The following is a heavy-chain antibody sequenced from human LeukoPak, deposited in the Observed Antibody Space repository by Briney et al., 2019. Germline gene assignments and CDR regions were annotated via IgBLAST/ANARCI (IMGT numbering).Heavy chain of an antibody. Sequence: SETLSLTCAVYGGSFSGYYWSWIRQPPGKGLEWIGEINHSGSTNYNPSLKSRVTISVDTSKNQFSLKLSSVTAADTAVYYCATNTTDGSGSIWFDPWGQGTLVTVSS. CDR1: GGSFSGYY. CDR2: INHSGST. CDR3: ATNTTDGSGSIWFDP. V-gene: IGHV4-34*01. D-gene: IGHD3-10*01. J-gene: IGHJ5*02.